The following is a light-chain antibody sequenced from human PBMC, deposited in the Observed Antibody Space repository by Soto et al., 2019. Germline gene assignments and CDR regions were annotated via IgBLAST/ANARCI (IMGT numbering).Light chain of an antibody. CDR2: GAS. V-gene: IGKV3-20*01. CDR3: QQYVSIPLT. J-gene: IGKJ4*01. CDR1: QSVGTY. Sequence: EIVLTQSPGTLSLSPGERATLSCRASQSVGTYLAWYQQKPGQAPRLLISGASSRATGIPDRFSGSGSGTDFTLTISRLEPEDVAVYFCQQYVSIPLTFGGGTKVEIK.